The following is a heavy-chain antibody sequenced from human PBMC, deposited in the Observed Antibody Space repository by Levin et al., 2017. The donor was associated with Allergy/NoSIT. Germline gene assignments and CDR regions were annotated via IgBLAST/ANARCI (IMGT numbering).Heavy chain of an antibody. D-gene: IGHD6-13*01. CDR3: AKRGAAAGRWFDP. J-gene: IGHJ5*02. CDR1: GFTFSDYA. V-gene: IGHV3-23*01. CDR2: ISGSGGST. Sequence: PGGSLRLSCAASGFTFSDYAMSWVRQAPGKGLEWISAISGSGGSTYYADSVKGRFTISRDNSKKTLFLQMNSLGVEDTAIYYCAKRGAAAGRWFDPWGQGTQVTVSS.